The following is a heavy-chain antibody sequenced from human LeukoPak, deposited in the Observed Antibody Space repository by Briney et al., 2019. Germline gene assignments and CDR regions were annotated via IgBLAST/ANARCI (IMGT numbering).Heavy chain of an antibody. Sequence: SETLSLTCAVYGGSFSGYYWSWIRQPPGKGLEWIGEINHSGSTNYNPSLKSRVTISVDTSKNQFSLKLSSVTAADTAVYYCASYTMVRGVIITQIDYWGQGTLVTVSS. CDR1: GGSFSGYY. J-gene: IGHJ4*02. CDR2: INHSGST. CDR3: ASYTMVRGVIITQIDY. D-gene: IGHD3-10*01. V-gene: IGHV4-34*01.